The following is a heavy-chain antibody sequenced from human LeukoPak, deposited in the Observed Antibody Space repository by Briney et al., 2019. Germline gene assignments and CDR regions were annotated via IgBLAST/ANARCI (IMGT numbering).Heavy chain of an antibody. D-gene: IGHD4-17*01. CDR3: AKLGVTTSQTSNWFDP. CDR1: GFTFGSYG. Sequence: GGSLRPSCAASGFTFGSYGMSWVRQAPGKGLEWVSAISGSGGSTYYADSVKGRFTISRDNSKNTLYLQMNSLRAEDTAVYYCAKLGVTTSQTSNWFDPWGQGTLVTVSS. V-gene: IGHV3-23*01. J-gene: IGHJ5*02. CDR2: ISGSGGST.